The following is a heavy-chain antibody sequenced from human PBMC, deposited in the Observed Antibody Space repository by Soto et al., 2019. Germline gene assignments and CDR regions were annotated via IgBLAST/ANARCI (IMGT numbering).Heavy chain of an antibody. J-gene: IGHJ5*02. CDR1: GFTFRSYG. CDR3: SKWSGFGDA. D-gene: IGHD3-10*01. Sequence: GGSLRLSCAVSGFTFRSYGMSWIRQAPGKGLEWVSGISDSGGNTWYADSVKGRFTISRDNSKNTLFLQMNSLRAEDTAVYFCSKWSGFGDAWGQGTLVTV. CDR2: ISDSGGNT. V-gene: IGHV3-23*01.